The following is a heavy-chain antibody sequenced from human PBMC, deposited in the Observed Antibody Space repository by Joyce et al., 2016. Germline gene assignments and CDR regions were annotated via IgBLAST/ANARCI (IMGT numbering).Heavy chain of an antibody. CDR1: GGSLSGSY. J-gene: IGHJ1*01. V-gene: IGHV4-34*01. CDR3: ARARRGIILARGEMGEYLQH. Sequence: QVHLQEWGAGLLKPSETLSLTCAVSGGSLSGSYWGWVRQAPGMGLEWIGEGNGRGNTTYNPSLKSRATTSMDTTKNQFSLRLTTVTAADTAVYFCARARRGIILARGEMGEYLQHWGRGTVVIVSS. CDR2: GNGRGNT. D-gene: IGHD3-10*01.